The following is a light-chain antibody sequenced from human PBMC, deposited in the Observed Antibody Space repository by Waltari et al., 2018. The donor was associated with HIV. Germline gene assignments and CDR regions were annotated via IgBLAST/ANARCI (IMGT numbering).Light chain of an antibody. CDR1: QSISTW. CDR3: QQYLTYPYT. J-gene: IGKJ2*01. V-gene: IGKV1-5*03. CDR2: KAS. Sequence: DIQITQSHSTLSASVGDRVTITCRASQSISTWVAWYQQKPGKVPKLLIYKASSLESGVPSRFSGSGSRTEFTLTISSLQPDDFATYYCQQYLTYPYTFGQGTKLEIK.